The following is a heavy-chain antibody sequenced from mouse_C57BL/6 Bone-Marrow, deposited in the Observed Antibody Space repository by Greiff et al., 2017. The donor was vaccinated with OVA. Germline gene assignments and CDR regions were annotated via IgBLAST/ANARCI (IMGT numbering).Heavy chain of an antibody. J-gene: IGHJ2*01. CDR2: ISSGGSYT. V-gene: IGHV5-6*02. D-gene: IGHD2-10*01. CDR3: ARRGPTGDY. CDR1: GFTFSSYC. Sequence: EVKLVESGGDLVKPGGSLKLSCAASGFTFSSYCMSWVRQTPDKRLEWVATISSGGSYTYYPDSVKGRFTISRDNAKNTLYLQRSSLKSEDTAMYYCARRGPTGDYWGQGTTLTVSS.